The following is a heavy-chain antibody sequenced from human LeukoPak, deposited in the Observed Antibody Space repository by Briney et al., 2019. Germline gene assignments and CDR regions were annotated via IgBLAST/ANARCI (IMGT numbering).Heavy chain of an antibody. J-gene: IGHJ4*02. CDR1: GGTFNNYA. CDR2: IIPFFATV. D-gene: IGHD2-15*01. Sequence: ASVKVSCKASGGTFNNYAITWVRQAPGQGLEWMGGIIPFFATVNYAQRFQGRVTITTDESTSTAYMELSSLRSEDPAVYYCADAARGYFDYWGQGTLVTVSS. V-gene: IGHV1-69*05. CDR3: ADAARGYFDY.